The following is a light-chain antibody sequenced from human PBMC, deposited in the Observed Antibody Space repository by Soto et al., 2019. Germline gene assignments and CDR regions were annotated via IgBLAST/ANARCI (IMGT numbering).Light chain of an antibody. J-gene: IGLJ1*01. CDR2: EVR. V-gene: IGLV2-14*01. Sequence: QSALAQPASVSGSPGQSITISCTGTSSDVGGYNYVSWYRQHPGKAPKLMIYEVRNRPSGVSNRFSCSKSGNTASLTISGLQAGDEADYYCSSYTRSSTLIFGIGTKVTVL. CDR1: SSDVGGYNY. CDR3: SSYTRSSTLI.